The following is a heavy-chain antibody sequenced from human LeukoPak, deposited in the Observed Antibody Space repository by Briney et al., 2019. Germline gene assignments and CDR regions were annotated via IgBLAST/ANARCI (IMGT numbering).Heavy chain of an antibody. CDR2: IKEDGSEK. D-gene: IGHD3-16*01. V-gene: IGHV3-7*01. CDR3: ARAFS. J-gene: IGHJ5*02. CDR1: GFTFSSQW. Sequence: GGSLRLSCAASGFTFSSQWMSWVRQAPGKGLEWVANIKEDGSEKSYVDSVKGRFTISRDNAKNSLYLQMNSLRAEDTAVYYCARAFSWGQGTLVSVSS.